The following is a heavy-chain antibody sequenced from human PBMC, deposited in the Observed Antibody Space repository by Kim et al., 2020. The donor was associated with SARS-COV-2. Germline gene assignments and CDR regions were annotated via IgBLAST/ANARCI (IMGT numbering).Heavy chain of an antibody. V-gene: IGHV3-21*01. J-gene: IGHJ5*02. CDR1: GFTFSSYS. CDR3: AREVDRDYVWGSYRYTLNWFDP. CDR2: ISSSSSYI. D-gene: IGHD3-16*02. Sequence: GGSLRLSCAASGFTFSSYSMNWVRQAPGKGLEWVSSISSSSSYIYYADSVKGRFTISRDNAKNSLYLQMNSLRAEDTAMYYCAREVDRDYVWGSYRYTLNWFDPWGQGTLVTVSS.